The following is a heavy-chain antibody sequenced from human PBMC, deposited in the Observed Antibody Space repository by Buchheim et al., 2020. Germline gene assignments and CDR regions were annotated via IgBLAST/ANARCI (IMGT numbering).Heavy chain of an antibody. Sequence: QVQLVESGGGVVQPGRSLRLSCAASGFTFNTYALHWVRQAPGKGLEWVAVISYDGSYKYYADSVKGRFTISRDNSKTTLYLQMNSLRAEDTAVYYCAKEGDGYNYYRPDYWGQGTL. CDR2: ISYDGSYK. CDR3: AKEGDGYNYYRPDY. J-gene: IGHJ4*02. V-gene: IGHV3-30*04. CDR1: GFTFNTYA. D-gene: IGHD5-24*01.